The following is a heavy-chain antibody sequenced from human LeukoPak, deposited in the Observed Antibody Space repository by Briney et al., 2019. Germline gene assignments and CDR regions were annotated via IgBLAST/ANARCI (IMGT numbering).Heavy chain of an antibody. CDR3: TTDWLLTGDRY. CDR1: GFTFSDAW. V-gene: IGHV3-15*01. CDR2: IKSKTDGGTT. Sequence: PGGSLRLSCAASGFTFSDAWMSWVRQAPGKGLEWVGRIKSKTDGGTTDHAAPVKGRFTISRDDSKNTLYLQMNSLKTEDTTVYYCTTDWLLTGDRYWGQGTLVTVSS. D-gene: IGHD1-20*01. J-gene: IGHJ4*02.